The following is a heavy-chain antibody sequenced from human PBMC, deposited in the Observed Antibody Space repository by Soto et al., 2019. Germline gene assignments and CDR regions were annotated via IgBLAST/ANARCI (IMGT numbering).Heavy chain of an antibody. CDR2: INPSGGST. J-gene: IGHJ4*02. CDR3: ARRGYSYGYVDY. V-gene: IGHV1-46*03. D-gene: IGHD5-18*01. CDR1: GYTFTSYY. Sequence: ASVKLSCEACGYTFTSYYIHWVRQAPGQGLEWMGIINPSGGSTSNAQKFQGRVTMTRDTSTSTVYMELSSLRSEDTAVYYCARRGYSYGYVDYWGLGTLVTVSS.